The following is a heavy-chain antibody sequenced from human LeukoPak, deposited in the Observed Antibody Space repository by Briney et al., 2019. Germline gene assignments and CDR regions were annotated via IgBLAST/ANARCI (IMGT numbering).Heavy chain of an antibody. J-gene: IGHJ6*02. Sequence: GGSLRLSCAASGFTFSSYAMHWVRQAPGKGLEWVAVISYDGSNKYYADSVKGRFTISRDNSKNTLYLQMNSLRAEDTAVYYCARDSRYGDYGGLYYYYGMDVWGQGTTVTVSS. CDR3: ARDSRYGDYGGLYYYYGMDV. D-gene: IGHD4-17*01. V-gene: IGHV3-30-3*01. CDR1: GFTFSSYA. CDR2: ISYDGSNK.